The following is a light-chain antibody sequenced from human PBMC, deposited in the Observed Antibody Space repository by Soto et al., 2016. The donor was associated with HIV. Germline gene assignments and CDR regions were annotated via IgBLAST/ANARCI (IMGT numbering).Light chain of an antibody. Sequence: DVALTQSPLSLPVTLGQPASISCRSSQSLVHSDGNSYLTWFHQRPGQSPRRLIYQASKRDSGVPDRFSGSGSDTDFTLKISRVEAEDVGVYYCMQGTHWPWTFGQGTKVDIK. CDR2: QAS. CDR1: QSLVHSDGNSY. J-gene: IGKJ1*01. CDR3: MQGTHWPWT. V-gene: IGKV2-30*02.